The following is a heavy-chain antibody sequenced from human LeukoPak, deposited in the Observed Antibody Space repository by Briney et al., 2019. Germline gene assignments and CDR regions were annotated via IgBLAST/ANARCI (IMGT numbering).Heavy chain of an antibody. CDR3: ARGTYYYDSSGCRVLYYFDY. J-gene: IGHJ4*02. Sequence: GGSLRLSCAASGFTFSSYSMNWVRQAPGKGLEWVSSISSSSSYIYYADSVKDRFTISRDNAKNSLYLQMNSLRAEDTAVYYCARGTYYYDSSGCRVLYYFDYWGQGTLVTVSS. D-gene: IGHD3-22*01. V-gene: IGHV3-21*01. CDR1: GFTFSSYS. CDR2: ISSSSSYI.